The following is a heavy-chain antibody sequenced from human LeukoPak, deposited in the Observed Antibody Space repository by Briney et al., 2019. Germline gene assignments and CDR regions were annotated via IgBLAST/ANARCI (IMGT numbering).Heavy chain of an antibody. J-gene: IGHJ6*02. D-gene: IGHD2-15*01. CDR1: GFTFSSYG. CDR2: IWYDGSNK. V-gene: IGHV3-33*01. CDR3: ARCIGYCGIYGMDV. Sequence: GGSLRLSCAASGFTFSSYGMHWVRQAPGKGLEWVAVIWYDGSNKYYADSVKGRFTISRDNSKNTLYLQMNSLRAEDTAVYYCARCIGYCGIYGMDVWGQGTTVTVSS.